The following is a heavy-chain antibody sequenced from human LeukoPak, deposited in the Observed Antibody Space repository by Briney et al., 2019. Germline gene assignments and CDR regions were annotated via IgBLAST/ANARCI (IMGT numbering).Heavy chain of an antibody. Sequence: SETLSLTCTLSDASISRRSYWWGWFRQPPGRGLEWIGSIYFAGTTYYNPSLKSRVTISVDTSKNQFSLKLISVTAADTAVYFCASHGDLDHYYHLDVWGKGTTVTVSS. CDR3: ASHGDLDHYYHLDV. V-gene: IGHV4-39*01. D-gene: IGHD3/OR15-3a*01. CDR1: DASISRRSYW. CDR2: IYFAGTT. J-gene: IGHJ6*03.